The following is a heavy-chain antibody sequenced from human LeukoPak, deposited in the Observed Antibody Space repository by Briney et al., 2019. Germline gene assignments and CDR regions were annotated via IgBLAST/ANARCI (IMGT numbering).Heavy chain of an antibody. CDR1: GFTFSSYA. CDR3: AKAHIGSGSVYYFDY. CDR2: ITGTGGST. D-gene: IGHD3-10*01. J-gene: IGHJ4*01. V-gene: IGHV3-23*01. Sequence: GGSLRLSCTASGFTFSSYAMGWVRQAPGKGLEWFSIITGTGGSTYYADSVKGRFTISRDNSKNTLSLQMNSLRAADTAVYYCAKAHIGSGSVYYFDYWGHGTLVTVSS.